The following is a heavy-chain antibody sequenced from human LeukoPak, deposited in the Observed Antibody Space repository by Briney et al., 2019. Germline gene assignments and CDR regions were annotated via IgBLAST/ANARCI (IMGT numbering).Heavy chain of an antibody. V-gene: IGHV3-30*02. Sequence: GGSLRLSCAASGFTFSSYGMHWVRQAPGKGLEWVAFIRYDGSNKYYADSVKGRFTISRDNSKNTLYLQMNSLRAEDTAVYYCAKDLHSGSSTDAFDIWGQGTMVTVSS. CDR3: AKDLHSGSSTDAFDI. CDR2: IRYDGSNK. CDR1: GFTFSSYG. D-gene: IGHD1-26*01. J-gene: IGHJ3*02.